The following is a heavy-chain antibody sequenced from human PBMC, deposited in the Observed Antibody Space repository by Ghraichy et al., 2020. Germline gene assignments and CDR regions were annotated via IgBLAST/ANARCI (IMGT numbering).Heavy chain of an antibody. V-gene: IGHV3-21*01. CDR2: ISTRSSYI. J-gene: IGHJ4*02. CDR3: VRDRTGGTSGCYYDY. D-gene: IGHD2-8*01. CDR1: GFTFSTSN. Sequence: GGSLRLSCAASGFTFSTSNMNWVRQAPGKGLEWVSFISTRSSYIYYADSVKGRFTISRDNANNSVYLQMNSLRAEDTAVYYCVRDRTGGTSGCYYDYWGQGTLVTVSS.